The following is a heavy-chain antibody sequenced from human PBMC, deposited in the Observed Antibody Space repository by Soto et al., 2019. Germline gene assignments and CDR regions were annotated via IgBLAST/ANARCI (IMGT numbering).Heavy chain of an antibody. V-gene: IGHV4-30-4*01. J-gene: IGHJ5*02. D-gene: IGHD2-8*01. Sequence: TLSLPCTVSGGSISSADYYWSWIRQPPGKGLEWIGYIYYSGSTYYNPSLKSRVTISVDTSKNQFSLKLSSVTAADTAVYYCARARGFVLMVYAIRGEWFDPWGQGTLVTVSS. CDR3: ARARGFVLMVYAIRGEWFDP. CDR2: IYYSGST. CDR1: GGSISSADYY.